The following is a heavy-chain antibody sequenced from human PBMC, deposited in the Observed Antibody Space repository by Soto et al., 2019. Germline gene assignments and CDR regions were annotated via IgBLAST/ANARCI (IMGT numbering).Heavy chain of an antibody. Sequence: QITLKESGPSLVKPTQTLTLTCTFSGFSLTTTGVGVVWLSQPRGKTLEWLALISWDDDKHYSPSLRSRLTGTKDTTKNQVVLTLPTVAPADTGTYFCAHIGCLEQWLYRLDPWGQGTLVTVSS. CDR2: ISWDDDK. CDR3: AHIGCLEQWLYRLDP. V-gene: IGHV2-5*02. CDR1: GFSLTTTGVG. D-gene: IGHD6-19*01. J-gene: IGHJ5*02.